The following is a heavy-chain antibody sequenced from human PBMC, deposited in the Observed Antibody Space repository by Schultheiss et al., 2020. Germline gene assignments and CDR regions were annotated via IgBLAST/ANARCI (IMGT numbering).Heavy chain of an antibody. J-gene: IGHJ6*04. V-gene: IGHV1-8*01. CDR1: GYTFTSYD. CDR2: FDPEDGET. CDR3: ARANRLPRWVGLPLDV. Sequence: ASVKVSCKASGYTFTSYDINWVRQATGKGLAWVGGFDPEDGETIYAQKFRSRVTITSDRSVSTAYMELSSLRSEDTAVYYCARANRLPRWVGLPLDVCGKGSTVTVSS. D-gene: IGHD4-11*01.